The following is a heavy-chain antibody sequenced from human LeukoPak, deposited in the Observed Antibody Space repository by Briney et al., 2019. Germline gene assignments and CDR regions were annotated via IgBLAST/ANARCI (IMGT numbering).Heavy chain of an antibody. J-gene: IGHJ5*02. CDR1: GGSISSGDYY. CDR2: VFSSGST. D-gene: IGHD3-10*01. CDR3: ANKPTRGNWFDP. Sequence: PSETLSLTCTVSGGSISSGDYYWSWIRQPPGKGLEWTGYVFSSGSTYYNPSLKTRVTISIYTSKNQFSLKLSSVTAADTAVYYCANKPTRGNWFDPWGQGTLVTVSS. V-gene: IGHV4-30-4*08.